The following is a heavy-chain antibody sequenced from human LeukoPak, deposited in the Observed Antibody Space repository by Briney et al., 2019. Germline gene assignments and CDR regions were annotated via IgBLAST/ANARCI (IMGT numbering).Heavy chain of an antibody. CDR1: GYTFTGSY. J-gene: IGHJ4*02. V-gene: IGHV1-2*02. D-gene: IGHD6-13*01. CDR3: ARVRSGRDSSSWYPHY. CDR2: NNPNSGGT. Sequence: GASVKVSCKASGYTFTGSYMHCVRQAPGQGLEWMGWNNPNSGGTNYAQKFQGRVTMTRDTSISTAYMELSRLRSDNTAVYYCARVRSGRDSSSWYPHYWGQGTLVTVSS.